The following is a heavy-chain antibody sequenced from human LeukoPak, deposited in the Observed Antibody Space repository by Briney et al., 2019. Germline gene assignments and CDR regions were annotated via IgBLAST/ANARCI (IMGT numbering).Heavy chain of an antibody. Sequence: SETLSLTCTVSGGSISSYYWSWIRQPPGKGLEWIGYIYYSGRTNYNPSLKSRITILVDTSKNQFSLKLSSVTAADTAVYYCARAPYSSSWYLISYYGMDVWGQGTTVTVSS. CDR3: ARAPYSSSWYLISYYGMDV. J-gene: IGHJ6*02. CDR1: GGSISSYY. V-gene: IGHV4-59*12. CDR2: IYYSGRT. D-gene: IGHD6-13*01.